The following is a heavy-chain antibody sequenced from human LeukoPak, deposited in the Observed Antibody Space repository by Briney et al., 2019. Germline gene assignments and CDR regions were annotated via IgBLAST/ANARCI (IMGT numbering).Heavy chain of an antibody. J-gene: IGHJ3*02. D-gene: IGHD3-16*02. CDR1: GFTFSSYA. CDR3: TREGVYSPDPTSYHRLPFDI. CDR2: ISYDGSNK. Sequence: PGGSLRLSCAASGFTFSSYAMHWVRQAPGKGLEWVAVISYDGSNKYYADSVKGRFTISRDNSKNTLYLQMNSLRAEDTAVYFCTREGVYSPDPTSYHRLPFDIWGKGTVVIVSS. V-gene: IGHV3-30-3*01.